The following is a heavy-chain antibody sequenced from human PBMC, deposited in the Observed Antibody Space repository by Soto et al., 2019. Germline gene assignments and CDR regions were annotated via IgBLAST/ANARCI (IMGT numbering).Heavy chain of an antibody. CDR1: GYTFTGYY. D-gene: IGHD2-15*01. CDR3: ASQTLSDTNYYYYGMDV. CDR2: INPNSGGT. V-gene: IGHV1-2*02. Sequence: ASVKVSCKASGYTFTGYYMHWVRQAPGQGLEWMGWINPNSGGTNYAQKFQGRVTMTRDTSISTAYMELSRLRSDDTAVYYCASQTLSDTNYYYYGMDVWGQGTTVTV. J-gene: IGHJ6*02.